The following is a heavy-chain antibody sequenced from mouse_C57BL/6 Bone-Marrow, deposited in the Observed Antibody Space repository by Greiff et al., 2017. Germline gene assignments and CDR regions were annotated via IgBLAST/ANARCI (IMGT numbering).Heavy chain of an antibody. CDR2: IYPRSGNT. CDR3: ARQLRLPYYYAMDY. V-gene: IGHV1-81*01. CDR1: GYTFTSYG. D-gene: IGHD3-2*02. J-gene: IGHJ4*01. Sequence: VQLQQSGAELARPGASVKLSCKASGYTFTSYGISWVKQRTGQGLEWIGEIYPRSGNTYYNEKFKGKATLTADKSSSTEYMELRSLTSEDSAVYFCARQLRLPYYYAMDYWGQGTSGTVSS.